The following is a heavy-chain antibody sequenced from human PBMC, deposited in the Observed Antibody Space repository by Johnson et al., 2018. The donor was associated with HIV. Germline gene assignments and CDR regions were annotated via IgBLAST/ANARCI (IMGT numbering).Heavy chain of an antibody. D-gene: IGHD3-3*01. V-gene: IGHV3-30*14. CDR2: ISYDGSNK. CDR1: GFTFGNYV. J-gene: IGHJ3*02. Sequence: QVQLMESGGGVVQPGRSLRLSCAASGFTFGNYVMHWVRQAPGKGLEWVALISYDGSNKYYADSVKGRFTISRDNSKNTLYLQMGSLRAEDMAVYYCARGLTIFGVVTDAFDIWGQGTMVTVSS. CDR3: ARGLTIFGVVTDAFDI.